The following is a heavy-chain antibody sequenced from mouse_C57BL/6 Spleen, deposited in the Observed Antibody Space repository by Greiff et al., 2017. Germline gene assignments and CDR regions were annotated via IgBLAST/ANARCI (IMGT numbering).Heavy chain of an antibody. V-gene: IGHV1-81*01. CDR3: AQSRPLEGVYAMDY. J-gene: IGHJ4*01. Sequence: QVQLQQSGAELARPGASVKLSCKASGYTFTSYGISWVKQRTGQGLEWIGEIYPRSGNTYYNEKFKGKATLTADKSSSTAYMELRSLTSEDSAVYFCAQSRPLEGVYAMDYWGQGTSVTVSS. CDR2: IYPRSGNT. CDR1: GYTFTSYG.